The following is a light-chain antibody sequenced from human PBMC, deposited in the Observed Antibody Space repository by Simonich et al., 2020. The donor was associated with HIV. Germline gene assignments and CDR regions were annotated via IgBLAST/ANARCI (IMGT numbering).Light chain of an antibody. CDR2: GTS. CDR1: SSNIGAGYD. V-gene: IGLV1-40*01. CDR3: QSYDSSLSGWV. J-gene: IGLJ3*02. Sequence: QSVLTQPPSVSGAPGQRVTISCTGSSSNIGAGYDVHWYQQLPGTAPKLLINGTSNRPSGFPDRFSGSKSGTSASLAITGLQAEDEADYYCQSYDSSLSGWVFGGGTKLTVL.